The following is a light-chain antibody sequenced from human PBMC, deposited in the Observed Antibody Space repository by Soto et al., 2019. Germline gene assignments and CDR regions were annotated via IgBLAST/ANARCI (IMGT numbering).Light chain of an antibody. CDR2: EGS. CDR1: SSDVGSYNL. V-gene: IGLV2-23*03. J-gene: IGLJ1*01. CDR3: CSYAGSSTFYV. Sequence: SVLTQPACVSGSPGQSITISCTGTSSDVGSYNLVSWYQQHPGKAARLMIYEGSKRPSGVSNRFSGSKSSNTASLTISGLQAEDEADYYCCSYAGSSTFYVFGTGTKVTVL.